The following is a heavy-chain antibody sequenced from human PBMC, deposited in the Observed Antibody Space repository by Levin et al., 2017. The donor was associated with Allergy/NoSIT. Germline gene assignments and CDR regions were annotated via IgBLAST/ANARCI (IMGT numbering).Heavy chain of an antibody. V-gene: IGHV1-2*06. CDR1: GYTFTGYY. Sequence: GESLKISCQASGYTFTGYYMHWVRQAPGQGLEWMGRINPNSGGTNYAQKFQGRVTMTRDTSISTAYMELSRLRSDDTAVYYCAREDGSGMEDYWGQGTLVTVSS. D-gene: IGHD3-10*01. J-gene: IGHJ4*02. CDR2: INPNSGGT. CDR3: AREDGSGMEDY.